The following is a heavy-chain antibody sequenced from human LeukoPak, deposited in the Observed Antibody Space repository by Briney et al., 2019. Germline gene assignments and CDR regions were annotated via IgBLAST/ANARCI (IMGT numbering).Heavy chain of an antibody. CDR1: GGSISSYY. Sequence: SETLSLTCTVSGGSISSYYWSWIRQPPGKGLEWIGYIYYSGSTNYNPSLESRVTISVDTSKNQFSLKLSSVTAADTAVYYCARAPPVWDTLFDYWGQGTLVTVSS. V-gene: IGHV4-59*08. CDR3: ARAPPVWDTLFDY. D-gene: IGHD5-18*01. CDR2: IYYSGST. J-gene: IGHJ4*02.